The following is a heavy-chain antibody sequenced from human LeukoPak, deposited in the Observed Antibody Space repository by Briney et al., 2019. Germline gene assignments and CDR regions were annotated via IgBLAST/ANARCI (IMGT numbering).Heavy chain of an antibody. CDR2: IKLDGSEK. CDR3: AKEGY. V-gene: IGHV3-7*01. CDR1: GFSFSSVW. J-gene: IGHJ4*02. Sequence: PGGSLRLSCAASGFSFSSVWMSWVRQAPGKGPEWVASIKLDGSEKYYVDSVKGRFTISRDNAKNSLYLQMNTLRAEDTAVYYCAKEGYWGQGTLVTVSS.